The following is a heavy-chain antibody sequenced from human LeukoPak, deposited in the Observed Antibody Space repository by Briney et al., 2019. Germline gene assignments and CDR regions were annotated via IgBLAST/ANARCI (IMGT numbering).Heavy chain of an antibody. CDR2: ISYDESNK. CDR1: GFTFNTYT. J-gene: IGHJ4*02. Sequence: GRSLRLSCAASGFTFNTYTIHWVRQAPGKGLEWVAVISYDESNKYYADSVKGRFTISRDNSKNTLYLQMNSLRAEDTAVYYCARRGSSGCFDYWGQGTLVTASS. D-gene: IGHD6-19*01. CDR3: ARRGSSGCFDY. V-gene: IGHV3-30-3*01.